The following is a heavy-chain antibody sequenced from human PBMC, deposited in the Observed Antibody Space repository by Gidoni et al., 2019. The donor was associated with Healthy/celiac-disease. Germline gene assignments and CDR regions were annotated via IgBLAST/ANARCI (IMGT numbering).Heavy chain of an antibody. CDR1: GGTFRSYA. J-gene: IGHJ6*03. CDR2: IIPIFGTA. CDR3: AREQRKEWEPKLGGYYYYYMDV. V-gene: IGHV1-69*01. Sequence: QVQLVQSGAEVKKPGSSVKVSCKASGGTFRSYALSWVRQAPGQGLEWMGGIIPIFGTANYAQKFQGRVTITADESTSTAYMELSSLRSEDTAVYYCAREQRKEWEPKLGGYYYYYMDVWGKGTTVTVSS. D-gene: IGHD1-26*01.